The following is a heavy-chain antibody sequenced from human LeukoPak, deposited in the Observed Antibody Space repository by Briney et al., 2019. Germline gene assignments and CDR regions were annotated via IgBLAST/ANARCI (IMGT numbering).Heavy chain of an antibody. V-gene: IGHV3-23*01. Sequence: QSGGSLRLSCAASGFTFSSYAMSWVRQAPGKGLEWVSGISGSGGSTVYVDSVKGRFTISRDNFKNTLYLQMNSLRAEDTAVYYCAELGITMIGGVWGKGTTVTISS. CDR1: GFTFSSYA. J-gene: IGHJ6*04. CDR3: AELGITMIGGV. CDR2: ISGSGGST. D-gene: IGHD3-10*02.